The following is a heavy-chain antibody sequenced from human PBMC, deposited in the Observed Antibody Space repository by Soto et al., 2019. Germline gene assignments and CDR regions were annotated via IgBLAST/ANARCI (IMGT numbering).Heavy chain of an antibody. Sequence: QVQLQESGPGLVKPAGTLSLTCAVSSGSISSSNWWSWVRQPPGKGLEWIGEIYHRWSTNYNPSLKIRVTISVDKSKTQFSLKLSSVTAADTAVYYCARESLRGYSNYGIYFDYWGQGTLVTVSS. V-gene: IGHV4-4*02. CDR2: IYHRWST. CDR1: SGSISSSNW. CDR3: ARESLRGYSNYGIYFDY. J-gene: IGHJ4*02. D-gene: IGHD4-4*01.